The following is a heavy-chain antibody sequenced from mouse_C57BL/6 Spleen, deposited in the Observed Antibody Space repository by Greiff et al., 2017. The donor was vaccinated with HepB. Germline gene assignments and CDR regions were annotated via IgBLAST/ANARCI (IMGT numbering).Heavy chain of an antibody. J-gene: IGHJ4*01. CDR3: AGNLYDGNPYAMDY. D-gene: IGHD2-1*01. Sequence: QVQLQQPGAELVRPGTSVKLSCKASGYTFTSYWMHWVKQRPGQGLEWIGVIDPSDSYTNYNQKFKGKATLTVDTSSSTAYMQLSSLTSEDSAVYYCAGNLYDGNPYAMDYWGQGTSVTVSS. CDR1: GYTFTSYW. V-gene: IGHV1-59*01. CDR2: IDPSDSYT.